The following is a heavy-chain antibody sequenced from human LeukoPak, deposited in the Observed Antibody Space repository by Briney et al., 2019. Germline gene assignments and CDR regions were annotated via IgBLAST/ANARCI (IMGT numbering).Heavy chain of an antibody. CDR2: IGASGTTK. CDR3: ALLAVASDFDY. J-gene: IGHJ4*02. D-gene: IGHD6-19*01. Sequence: GGSLRLSCAVSGFPFTFYEMNWVRQAPGKGLEWVSNIGASGTTKYYADSVKGRFSISRDNAKTSLYLQMNSLRVDDTAVYYCALLAVASDFDYWGQGALVTVSS. CDR1: GFPFTFYE. V-gene: IGHV3-48*03.